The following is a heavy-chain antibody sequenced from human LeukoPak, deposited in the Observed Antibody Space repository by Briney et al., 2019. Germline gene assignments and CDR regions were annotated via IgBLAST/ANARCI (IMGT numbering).Heavy chain of an antibody. D-gene: IGHD5-12*01. CDR2: INPNSGGT. J-gene: IGHJ5*02. Sequence: ASVKVSCKASGYTFTGYYVHWVRQAPGQGLEWMGWINPNSGGTNYAQKFQGRVTMTRDTSISTAHMELSRLRSDDTAVYYCARVQVEDIVATVSWFDPWGQGTLVTVSS. CDR1: GYTFTGYY. CDR3: ARVQVEDIVATVSWFDP. V-gene: IGHV1-2*02.